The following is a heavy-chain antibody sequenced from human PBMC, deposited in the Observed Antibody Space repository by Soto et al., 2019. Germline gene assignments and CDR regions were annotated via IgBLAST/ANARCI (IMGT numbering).Heavy chain of an antibody. CDR1: GFTFYSYA. CDR2: ISGSGGTT. Sequence: PGGSLRLSCAASGFTFYSYAMSWVRQAPGQGLEWVSGISGSGGTTYYADSMKGRFTISRDNSKNTMYLQLNNLRAEDTAVYPCAKDRDIWSDQIGAMDVWGQGTTVTVSS. CDR3: AKDRDIWSDQIGAMDV. V-gene: IGHV3-23*01. J-gene: IGHJ6*02. D-gene: IGHD3-3*01.